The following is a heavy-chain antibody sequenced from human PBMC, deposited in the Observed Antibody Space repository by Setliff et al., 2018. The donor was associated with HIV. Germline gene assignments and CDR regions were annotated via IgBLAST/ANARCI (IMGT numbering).Heavy chain of an antibody. V-gene: IGHV5-51*01. D-gene: IGHD2-21*02. J-gene: IGHJ4*02. Sequence: PGESLKISCEASGYIFTDYWIGWVRQMPGKGLAWMGIIYPGDSDTRYSPSFQGQVTFSADKSISAVYLQWDSLKAADSAMYYCARLSVVTATRIYYFDYWGQGTLVTVSS. CDR2: IYPGDSDT. CDR1: GYIFTDYW. CDR3: ARLSVVTATRIYYFDY.